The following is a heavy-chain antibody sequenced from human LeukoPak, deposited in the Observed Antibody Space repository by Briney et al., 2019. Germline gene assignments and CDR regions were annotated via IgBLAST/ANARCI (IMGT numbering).Heavy chain of an antibody. CDR3: TRDRGGSYRFDY. V-gene: IGHV3-49*03. D-gene: IGHD1-26*01. CDR2: IRSKAYGGTT. Sequence: GGSLRLSCTVSGFTFGDYAMSWFRQAPGKGLEWVGFIRSKAYGGTTEYAASVKGRFTISRDDSRSIAYLQMSSLKTEGTAMYYCTRDRGGSYRFDYWGQGTLVTVSS. J-gene: IGHJ4*02. CDR1: GFTFGDYA.